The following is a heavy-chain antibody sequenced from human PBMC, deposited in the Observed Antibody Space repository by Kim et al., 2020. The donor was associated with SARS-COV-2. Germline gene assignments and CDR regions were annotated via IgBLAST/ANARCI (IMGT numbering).Heavy chain of an antibody. D-gene: IGHD3-9*01. J-gene: IGHJ4*02. CDR3: ARDTRYFDWLLSNYFDY. Sequence: VKGRFTIARDNSKNTLYLQMNSLRAEDTAVYYCARDTRYFDWLLSNYFDYWGQGTLVTVSS. V-gene: IGHV3-30*07.